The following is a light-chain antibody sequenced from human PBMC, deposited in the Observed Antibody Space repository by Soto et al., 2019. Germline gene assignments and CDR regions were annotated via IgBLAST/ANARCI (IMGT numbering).Light chain of an antibody. Sequence: NFMLTQPHSVSESPGKTVTISCSRSGGSIAGHYVQWYQQRPGSAPTTVIYADNQRPSGVPDRFSGSIDSSSNSASLTISGLKTEDEADYYRQSYDRSNHVAFGGGTQLTVL. V-gene: IGLV6-57*03. CDR3: QSYDRSNHVA. J-gene: IGLJ2*01. CDR1: GGSIAGHY. CDR2: ADN.